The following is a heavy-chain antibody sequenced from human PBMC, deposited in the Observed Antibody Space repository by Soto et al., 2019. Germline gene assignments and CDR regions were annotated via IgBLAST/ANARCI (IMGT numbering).Heavy chain of an antibody. Sequence: PGGSLRLSCAASGFTFSSYSMNWVRQAPGKGLEWVSYIISSSRTKYYADSVKGRFTISRDNAKNSLYLQMNSLRDEDTAVYYCARDFWQLDAFDIWGQGTMVTVSS. CDR3: ARDFWQLDAFDI. V-gene: IGHV3-48*02. J-gene: IGHJ3*02. D-gene: IGHD3-3*01. CDR2: IISSSRTK. CDR1: GFTFSSYS.